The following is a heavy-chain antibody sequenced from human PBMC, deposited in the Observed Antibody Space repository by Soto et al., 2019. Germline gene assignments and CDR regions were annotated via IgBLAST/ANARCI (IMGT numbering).Heavy chain of an antibody. CDR2: ISGSGGST. V-gene: IGHV3-23*01. J-gene: IGHJ6*02. D-gene: IGHD3-3*01. CDR1: GFTFSSYA. CDR3: AKDHSPYYHFWSGYWGPYYYYGMDV. Sequence: GESLKISCAASGFTFSSYAMSWVRQAPGKGLEWVSAISGSGGSTYYADSVKGRFTISRDNSKNTLYLQMNSLRAEDTAVYYCAKDHSPYYHFWSGYWGPYYYYGMDVWGQGTTVTVSS.